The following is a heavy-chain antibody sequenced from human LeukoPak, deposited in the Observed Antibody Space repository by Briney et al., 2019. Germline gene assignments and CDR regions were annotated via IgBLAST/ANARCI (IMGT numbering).Heavy chain of an antibody. D-gene: IGHD3-10*01. CDR1: GFTFSTYG. V-gene: IGHV3-33*06. CDR2: IWYDASNE. CDR3: AKGYYTMVRGVIIGIDY. J-gene: IGHJ4*02. Sequence: PGRSLRLSCAASGFTFSTYGMHWVRQAPGKGLEWVAVIWYDASNEYYADSVKGRFTISRDNSKNTLYLQMNSLRAEDTAVYYCAKGYYTMVRGVIIGIDYWGQGTLVTVSS.